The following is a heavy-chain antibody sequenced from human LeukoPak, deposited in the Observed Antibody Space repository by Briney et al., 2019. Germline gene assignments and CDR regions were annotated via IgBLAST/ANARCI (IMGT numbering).Heavy chain of an antibody. D-gene: IGHD6-19*01. CDR2: IWHDGSNQ. Sequence: GRSLRLSCAASGFTFSSYGMHWVRQAPGKGLEWLAIIWHDGSNQYYADSVKGRFTVSRDNSKNTLYLQVNSLRADDTAIYYCARDFSSGWADYWGQGTLVTVSS. J-gene: IGHJ4*02. CDR3: ARDFSSGWADY. V-gene: IGHV3-33*01. CDR1: GFTFSSYG.